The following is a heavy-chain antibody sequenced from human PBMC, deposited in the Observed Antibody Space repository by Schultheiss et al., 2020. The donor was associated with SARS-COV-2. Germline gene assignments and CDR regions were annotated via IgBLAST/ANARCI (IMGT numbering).Heavy chain of an antibody. D-gene: IGHD3-22*01. V-gene: IGHV3-53*01. CDR2: IYSGGST. J-gene: IGHJ3*02. Sequence: GESLKISCAASGFTVSSNYMSWVRQAPGKGLEWVSVIYSGGSTYYADSVKGRFTISRDNSKNTLYLQMNSLRAEDTAVYYCTRGRITMKRIVGDAFDIWGQGTMVTVSS. CDR1: GFTVSSNY. CDR3: TRGRITMKRIVGDAFDI.